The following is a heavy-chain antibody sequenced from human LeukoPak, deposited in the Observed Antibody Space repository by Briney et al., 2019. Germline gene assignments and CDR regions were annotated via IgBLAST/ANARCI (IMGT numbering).Heavy chain of an antibody. CDR2: IYDSGST. Sequence: PSETLSLTCSVSDGSISSGSYYLNWIRQPPGKGLEWIGQIYDSGSTNYNPSLRSRVTISVDTSKNQISLKLRSVTAADTAVYYCARGRGWLPPGWGLGTLVTVSS. CDR1: DGSISSGSYY. CDR3: ARGRGWLPPG. D-gene: IGHD5-12*01. J-gene: IGHJ4*02. V-gene: IGHV4-61*01.